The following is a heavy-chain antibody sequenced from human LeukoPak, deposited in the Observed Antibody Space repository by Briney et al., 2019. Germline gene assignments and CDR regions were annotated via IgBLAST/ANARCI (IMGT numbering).Heavy chain of an antibody. CDR1: GFTFSSYS. Sequence: PGGSLRLSCAASGFTFSSYSMNWVRQAPGKGREWVSSISSSSSYIYYADSVKGRFTISRDNSKNTLYLQMNSLRAEDTAVYYCANLAPGIAVAGTDFITPRDAFDIWGQGTMVTVSS. D-gene: IGHD6-19*01. V-gene: IGHV3-21*04. J-gene: IGHJ3*02. CDR3: ANLAPGIAVAGTDFITPRDAFDI. CDR2: ISSSSSYI.